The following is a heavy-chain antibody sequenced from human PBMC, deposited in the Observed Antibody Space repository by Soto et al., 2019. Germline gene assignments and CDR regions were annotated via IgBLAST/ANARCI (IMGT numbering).Heavy chain of an antibody. Sequence: QVQLQESGPGLVKPSGTLSLTCAVSGGSISSSNWWSWVRQPPGKGLEWIGEIYHSGSTNYNPSLKSRVTIKGDKAKNQFSRKLSSVTAADTAVYYCARRGHLSGGSRHDAFDIWGQGTMVTVSS. J-gene: IGHJ3*02. V-gene: IGHV4-4*02. CDR2: IYHSGST. CDR3: ARRGHLSGGSRHDAFDI. CDR1: GGSISSSNW. D-gene: IGHD2-15*01.